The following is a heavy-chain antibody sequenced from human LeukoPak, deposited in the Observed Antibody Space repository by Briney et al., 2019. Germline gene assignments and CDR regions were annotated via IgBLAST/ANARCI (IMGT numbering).Heavy chain of an antibody. D-gene: IGHD3-22*01. CDR3: ARDYYDSSGYYYALGY. J-gene: IGHJ4*02. CDR1: GGTFSSYA. Sequence: SVKVSCKAPGGTFSSYAISWVRQAPGQGLEWMGRIIPILGIANYAQKFQGRVTITADKSTSTACMELSSLRSEDTAVYYCARDYYDSSGYYYALGYWGQGTLVTVSS. CDR2: IIPILGIA. V-gene: IGHV1-69*04.